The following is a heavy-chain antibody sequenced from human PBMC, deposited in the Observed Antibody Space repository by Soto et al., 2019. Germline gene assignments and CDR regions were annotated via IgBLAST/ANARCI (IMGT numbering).Heavy chain of an antibody. Sequence: PGGSLRLSCAASGFTFSSYGMHWVRQAPGKGLEWVAVIWYDGSNKYYADSVKGRFTISRDNSKNTLYLQMNSLRAEDTAVYYCARDLYYDFWSGYYTYYYYGMDVWGQGTTVTVSS. J-gene: IGHJ6*02. V-gene: IGHV3-33*01. CDR2: IWYDGSNK. CDR1: GFTFSSYG. CDR3: ARDLYYDFWSGYYTYYYYGMDV. D-gene: IGHD3-3*01.